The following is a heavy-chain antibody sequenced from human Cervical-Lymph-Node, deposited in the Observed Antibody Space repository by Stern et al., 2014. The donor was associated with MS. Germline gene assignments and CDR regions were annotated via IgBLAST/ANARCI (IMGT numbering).Heavy chain of an antibody. D-gene: IGHD5-18*01. V-gene: IGHV4-59*01. J-gene: IGHJ4*02. CDR2: IYYSGST. Sequence: VQLVESGPGLVKPSETLYLTCTVSGGSISSYYWSWVRQPPGKGLEWIGYIYYSGSTNYNPSLKSRVTISVDTSKNQFSLKLSSVTAADTAVYYCARESGYSYGYLDYWGQGTLVTVSS. CDR3: ARESGYSYGYLDY. CDR1: GGSISSYY.